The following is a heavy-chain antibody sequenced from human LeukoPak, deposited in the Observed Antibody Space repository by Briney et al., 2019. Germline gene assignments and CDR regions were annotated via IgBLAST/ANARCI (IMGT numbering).Heavy chain of an antibody. J-gene: IGHJ4*02. V-gene: IGHV1-18*01. CDR3: ARRYPDFDY. CDR2: ISGYNGNT. CDR1: AYTFTSHG. D-gene: IGHD3-9*01. Sequence: GASVKVSCKASAYTFTSHGFSWVRQAPGQRLEWMGYISGYNGNTDFAHKFQGRVTMTTDTSTSTAYMELRSLRSDDTAVYYCARRYPDFDYWGQGTLVTVSS.